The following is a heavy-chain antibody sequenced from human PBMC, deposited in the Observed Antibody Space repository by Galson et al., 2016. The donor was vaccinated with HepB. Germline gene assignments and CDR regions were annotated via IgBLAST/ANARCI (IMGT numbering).Heavy chain of an antibody. Sequence: SLRLSCAASGFTFSNYGMHWVRQAPGKGLEWVAVISYDGSHKFYTDSVRGRFPISRDDSKNTLYLQMNSLRAEDTAVYYCAGWYLGYRFYGMDVWGQGTTVTVSS. CDR3: AGWYLGYRFYGMDV. D-gene: IGHD6-19*01. V-gene: IGHV3-30*03. J-gene: IGHJ6*02. CDR2: ISYDGSHK. CDR1: GFTFSNYG.